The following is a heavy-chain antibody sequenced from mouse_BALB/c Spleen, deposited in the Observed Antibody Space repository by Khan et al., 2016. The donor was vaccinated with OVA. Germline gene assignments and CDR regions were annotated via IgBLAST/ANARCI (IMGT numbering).Heavy chain of an antibody. D-gene: IGHD2-10*01. CDR2: INTYTGEP. CDR1: GYTFTSYG. CDR3: ARPPYFSYTLDY. Sequence: QIQLVQSGPELKKPGETVKISCTASGYTFTSYGMNWVKQSPGKALKWMGWINTYTGEPTYADDFKGRFAFSLETSASTAYLQINNLKNEDTATYFCARPPYFSYTLDYWGQGTSVTVSS. J-gene: IGHJ4*01. V-gene: IGHV9-3-1*01.